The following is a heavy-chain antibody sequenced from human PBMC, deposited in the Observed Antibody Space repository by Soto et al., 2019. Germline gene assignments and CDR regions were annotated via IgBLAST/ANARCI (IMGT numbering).Heavy chain of an antibody. D-gene: IGHD3-3*01. CDR2: IIPIFGTA. CDR1: GGTFSSYA. J-gene: IGHJ5*02. V-gene: IGHV1-69*06. Sequence: QVQLVQSGAEVKKPGSSVKVSCKASGGTFSSYAISWVRQAPGQGLEWMGGIIPIFGTANYAQKLQGRVTITADKYTSTAYMELSILRSEDTAVYYCALSPPITIFGVVTATNWFDPWGQGTLVTVSS. CDR3: ALSPPITIFGVVTATNWFDP.